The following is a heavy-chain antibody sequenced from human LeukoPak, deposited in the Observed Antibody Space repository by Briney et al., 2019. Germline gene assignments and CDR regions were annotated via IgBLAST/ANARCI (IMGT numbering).Heavy chain of an antibody. J-gene: IGHJ4*02. Sequence: QPGGSLRFSCAASGFTFSSYSMTWVRQAPGEGLEWVSYISSSSSAIYYADSVKGRFTISRDNAKNSLYLQMNSLRAEDTAVYYCARVRRAGLFDYWGQGTLVTVSS. V-gene: IGHV3-48*01. CDR3: ARVRRAGLFDY. CDR2: ISSSSSAI. D-gene: IGHD6-19*01. CDR1: GFTFSSYS.